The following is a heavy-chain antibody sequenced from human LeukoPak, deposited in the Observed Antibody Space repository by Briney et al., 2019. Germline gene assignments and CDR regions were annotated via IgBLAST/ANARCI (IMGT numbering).Heavy chain of an antibody. CDR1: GSTIGNY. Sequence: PGASLSLACTVSGSTIGNYWSGIGRPPGRGWEWFGYIFTRGMTNYSHARGSRVTISADTSKNPFSLDMSSVTASDTAVYYCARQKCTSYSCRTKNAFDIWCQG. V-gene: IGHV4-4*09. CDR3: ARQKCTSYSCRTKNAFDI. J-gene: IGHJ3*02. D-gene: IGHD2-2*01. CDR2: IFTRGMT.